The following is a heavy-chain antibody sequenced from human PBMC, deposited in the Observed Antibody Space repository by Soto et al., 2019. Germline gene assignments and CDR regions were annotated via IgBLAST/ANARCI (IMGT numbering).Heavy chain of an antibody. V-gene: IGHV3-15*07. Sequence: EVQLVDSGGGLVKPGGSLRLSCEASGFSVSKAWMNWVRQAPGKGLEWVGRIKTRDEGETTNYGAPAKGRFTISRDDSKNTLYLQMNSLKTEDTAVYYCTTGSVEGVWGQGTTVTVSS. CDR2: IKTRDEGETT. CDR3: TTGSVEGV. J-gene: IGHJ6*02. CDR1: GFSVSKAW. D-gene: IGHD2-15*01.